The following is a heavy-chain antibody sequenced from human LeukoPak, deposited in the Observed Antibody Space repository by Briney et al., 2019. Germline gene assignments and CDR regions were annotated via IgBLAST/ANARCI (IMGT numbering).Heavy chain of an antibody. V-gene: IGHV4-59*12. CDR3: ASGGTVADFDY. CDR1: GGSISGWY. Sequence: SETLSLTCTVSGGSISGWYWSWIRQPPGKGLEWIGYIYGSGNTNYNPSLKSRVTMSIDTSKNQFSLKLSAVTAADTAVYYCASGGTVADFDYWGQGTLVTVSS. J-gene: IGHJ4*02. CDR2: IYGSGNT. D-gene: IGHD2-15*01.